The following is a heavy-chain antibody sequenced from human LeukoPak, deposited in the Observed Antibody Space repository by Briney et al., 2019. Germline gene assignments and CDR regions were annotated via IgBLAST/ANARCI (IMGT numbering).Heavy chain of an antibody. V-gene: IGHV3-23*01. D-gene: IGHD2-15*01. Sequence: GGSLRLSCAASGFTFSSYAMSWVRQAPGKGLVWISSISGSGTATHYADSVKGRFTISRDNSKNTLYLQMNSLRADDTAAYYCAKGHRLCSSGNCNSQVDSWGHGTLVIVPS. J-gene: IGHJ5*01. CDR1: GFTFSSYA. CDR3: AKGHRLCSSGNCNSQVDS. CDR2: ISGSGTAT.